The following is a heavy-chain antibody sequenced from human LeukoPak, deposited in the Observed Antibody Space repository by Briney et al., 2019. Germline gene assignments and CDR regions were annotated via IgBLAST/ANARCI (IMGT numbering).Heavy chain of an antibody. CDR3: ARGIRTGYGY. D-gene: IGHD1-1*01. Sequence: SETLSLTCRVSGGSVRSGNYYWTWIRQPPGKGLEWIGYVDYSGSTSYNPSLRRRVTISLDTSKNQFSLKVMYLTAADTAVYYCARGIRTGYGYWGQGTLVTVSS. V-gene: IGHV4-61*01. CDR2: VDYSGST. CDR1: GGSVRSGNYY. J-gene: IGHJ4*02.